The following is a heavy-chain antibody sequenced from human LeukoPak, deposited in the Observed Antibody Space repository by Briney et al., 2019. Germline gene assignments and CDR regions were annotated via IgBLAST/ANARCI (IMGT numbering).Heavy chain of an antibody. Sequence: GGSLRLSCAASGFTFSSYSMNWVRQAPGKGLEWVSYISSSGSKKYYADSVKGRFTISRDNAKNSLYLQMNSLRAEDTAVYYCARGTYRIGEAGTSWFDPWGQGTLVTVSS. CDR3: ARGTYRIGEAGTSWFDP. V-gene: IGHV3-48*04. CDR2: ISSSGSKK. J-gene: IGHJ5*02. CDR1: GFTFSSYS. D-gene: IGHD6-13*01.